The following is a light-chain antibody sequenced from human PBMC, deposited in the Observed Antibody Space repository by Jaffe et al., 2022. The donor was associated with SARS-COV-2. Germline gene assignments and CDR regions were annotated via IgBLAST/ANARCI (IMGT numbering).Light chain of an antibody. V-gene: IGLV2-11*01. J-gene: IGLJ2*01. Sequence: QSALTQPRSVSASLGQSVTISCTGTDSDIGFYHYVSWYQQLPGKAPKLIMYDITYRPSGVPDRFSGSRSGNTASLTISGLQADDEATYYCCSYAGSYTLVFGGGTPLTVL. CDR1: DSDIGFYHY. CDR3: CSYAGSYTLV. CDR2: DIT.